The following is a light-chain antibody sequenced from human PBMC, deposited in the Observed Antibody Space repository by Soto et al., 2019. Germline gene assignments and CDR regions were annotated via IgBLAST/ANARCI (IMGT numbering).Light chain of an antibody. V-gene: IGKV3-11*01. CDR3: QQRSNWPLT. CDR2: DAS. Sequence: EIVLTQSPATLSLSPGEGATLSCRASQSVSNYLAWYQQKPGQAPRLLIYDASNRAAGVPVRFSRFGSASDFTLTISALEPEDFGVYYCQQRSNWPLTFGGGTKVEI. J-gene: IGKJ4*01. CDR1: QSVSNY.